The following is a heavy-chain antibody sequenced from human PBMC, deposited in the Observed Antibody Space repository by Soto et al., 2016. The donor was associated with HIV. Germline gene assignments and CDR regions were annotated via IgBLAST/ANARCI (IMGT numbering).Heavy chain of an antibody. CDR2: IYYSGST. Sequence: QLQLQESGPGLVKPSETLSLTCTVSGGSISSSSYYWGWIRQPPGKGLEWIGSIYYSGSTYYNPSLKSRVTISVDTSKNQFSLKLSSVTAADTAVYYCARHVRGALGSFDYWGQGTLVTVSS. J-gene: IGHJ4*02. D-gene: IGHD3-10*02. CDR3: ARHVRGALGSFDY. V-gene: IGHV4-39*01. CDR1: GGSISSSSYY.